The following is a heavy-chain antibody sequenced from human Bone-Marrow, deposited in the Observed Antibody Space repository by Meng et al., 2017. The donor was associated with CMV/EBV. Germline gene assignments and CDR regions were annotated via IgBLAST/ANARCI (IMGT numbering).Heavy chain of an antibody. Sequence: SETLSLTCTISGGSVSSGSYYWSWIRQPPGKGLEWIGYIYYSGSTNYNPSLKSRVTISVDTSKNQFSLKLSSVTAADTAMYYCARVVLHFEKWELLPGAFDIWGQGTMVTVSS. D-gene: IGHD1-26*01. CDR3: ARVVLHFEKWELLPGAFDI. CDR1: GGSVSSGSYY. CDR2: IYYSGST. J-gene: IGHJ3*02. V-gene: IGHV4-61*01.